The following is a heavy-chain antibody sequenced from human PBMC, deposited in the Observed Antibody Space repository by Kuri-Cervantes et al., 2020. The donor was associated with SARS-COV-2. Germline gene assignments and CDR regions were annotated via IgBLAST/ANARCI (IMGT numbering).Heavy chain of an antibody. CDR3: AKGFYGDYVGPGALDI. Sequence: GESLKISCAASGFTFSSYAMSWVRQAPGKGLEWVSAISGSGGSTYYADSVKGRFTISRDNSKNTLYLQMNSLRAEDTAVYYCAKGFYGDYVGPGALDIWGQGTMVTVSS. CDR1: GFTFSSYA. J-gene: IGHJ3*02. V-gene: IGHV3-23*01. CDR2: ISGSGGST. D-gene: IGHD4-17*01.